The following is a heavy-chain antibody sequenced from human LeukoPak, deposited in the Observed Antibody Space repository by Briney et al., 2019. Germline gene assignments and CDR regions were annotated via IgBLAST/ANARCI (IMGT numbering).Heavy chain of an antibody. J-gene: IGHJ4*02. CDR1: GFSLSTSGVG. CDR3: AHSLSYYYDSPH. Sequence: SGLTLVKPTQTLTLTCTFSGFSLSTSGVGVGWIRQPPGKALEWLALIYWNDDKRYSPSLKSRLTITKDTSKNQVVLTMTNMDPVDTATYYCAHSLSYYYDSPHWGQGTLVIVSS. V-gene: IGHV2-5*01. D-gene: IGHD3-22*01. CDR2: IYWNDDK.